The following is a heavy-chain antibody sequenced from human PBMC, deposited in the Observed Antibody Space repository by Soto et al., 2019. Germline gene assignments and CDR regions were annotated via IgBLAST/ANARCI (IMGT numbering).Heavy chain of an antibody. V-gene: IGHV1-18*01. CDR2: ISAYNGNT. Sequence: QVQLVQSGAEVKKPGASVKVSCKASGYTFTSYGISWVRQAPGQGLEWMGWISAYNGNTNYAQKLQGRVTMTTDTSTSTAYMELRSLRADDTAVYYSARDGHDYNWNGYYYYYGMDVWGQGTPVTVSS. J-gene: IGHJ6*02. CDR1: GYTFTSYG. CDR3: ARDGHDYNWNGYYYYYGMDV. D-gene: IGHD1-1*01.